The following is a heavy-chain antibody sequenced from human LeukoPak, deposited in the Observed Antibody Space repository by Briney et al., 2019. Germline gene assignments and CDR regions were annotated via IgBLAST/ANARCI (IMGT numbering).Heavy chain of an antibody. CDR1: GFTFSTYA. D-gene: IGHD1-26*01. Sequence: GGSLRLSCAASGFTFSTYAISWVRQAPGKGLEWVSAISNRDRTYYADSVKGRFTISGDNSKNTVHLQMNSLRVEDTAVYYCAKESPYAVGGTGRVYYFDYWGQGALVTVSS. V-gene: IGHV3-23*01. CDR3: AKESPYAVGGTGRVYYFDY. J-gene: IGHJ4*02. CDR2: ISNRDRT.